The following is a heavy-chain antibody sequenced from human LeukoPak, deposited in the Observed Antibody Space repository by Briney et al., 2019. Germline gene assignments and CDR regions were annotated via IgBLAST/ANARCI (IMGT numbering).Heavy chain of an antibody. J-gene: IGHJ4*02. CDR1: GYTFTSYG. V-gene: IGHV1-18*01. D-gene: IGHD7-27*01. CDR3: ARDWGSIKVIADY. CDR2: ISSNSDNT. Sequence: ASVTVSCMATGYTFTSYGISWVRQAPGQGREWIGCISSNSDNTNYAQKLQGRVTMTTDTSTSTAYMELRSLRSDDTALYFCARDWGSIKVIADYWGQGTLVTVSS.